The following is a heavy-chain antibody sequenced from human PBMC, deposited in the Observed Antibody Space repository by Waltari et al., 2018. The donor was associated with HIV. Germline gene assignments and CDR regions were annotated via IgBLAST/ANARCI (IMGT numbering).Heavy chain of an antibody. D-gene: IGHD3-22*01. CDR1: GFTFTNYA. CDR2: IGGSGGST. J-gene: IGHJ4*02. Sequence: EVQLVESGGGLVQPGGSLRLSCAASGFTFTNYAMNWVRQAPGKGLEWGSAIGGSGGSTDYADSVKGRFTIARDNSKNTLYLQRNSLRAEDTAVYYCAKDDSTGSSGYYPFHYWGQGTLITVSS. CDR3: AKDDSTGSSGYYPFHY. V-gene: IGHV3-23*04.